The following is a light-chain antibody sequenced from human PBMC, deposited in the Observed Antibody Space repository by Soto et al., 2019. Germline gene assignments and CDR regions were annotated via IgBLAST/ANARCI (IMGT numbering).Light chain of an antibody. J-gene: IGLJ3*02. Sequence: QSALTQPPSASGSPGQSVAISCTGTSSDVGGYNYVSWYQQHPGKAPKLMIYEVNKRPSGVPDRFSGSKSGNTASLTVSGIQAEDEADYYCSSYSAGNKVFGGGTKVTVL. CDR2: EVN. CDR3: SSYSAGNKV. CDR1: SSDVGGYNY. V-gene: IGLV2-8*01.